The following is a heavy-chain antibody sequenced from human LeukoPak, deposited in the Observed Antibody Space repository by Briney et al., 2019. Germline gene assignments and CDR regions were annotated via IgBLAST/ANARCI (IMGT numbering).Heavy chain of an antibody. CDR2: IYASGST. CDR1: GGSISSYY. D-gene: IGHD3-16*01. Sequence: SETLSLTCTVSGGSISSYYWSWIRQPPGKGLEWIGYIYASGSTDYNPSLKSRVTISIDTFKSRFSLKLSSVTAADTAIYYCARGSRYDGSRIWGQGTLVTVSS. V-gene: IGHV4-59*12. CDR3: ARGSRYDGSRI. J-gene: IGHJ4*02.